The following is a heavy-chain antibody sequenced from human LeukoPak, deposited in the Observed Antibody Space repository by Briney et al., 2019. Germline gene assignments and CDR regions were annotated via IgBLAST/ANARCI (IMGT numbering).Heavy chain of an antibody. CDR2: IYASGTT. CDR1: GGSINSYY. J-gene: IGHJ4*02. Sequence: SETLSLTCTVSGGSINSYYWSWIRQPAGKGLEWMGRIYASGTTYYNPSLKSRVTISVDTSKNQFSLRLNSVTAADTAQYYCARILNSGAGCYRYWGQGTLVTVSS. D-gene: IGHD2-15*01. V-gene: IGHV4-4*07. CDR3: ARILNSGAGCYRY.